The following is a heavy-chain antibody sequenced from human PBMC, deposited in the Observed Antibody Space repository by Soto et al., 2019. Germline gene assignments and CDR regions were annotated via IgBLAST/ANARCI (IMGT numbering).Heavy chain of an antibody. J-gene: IGHJ4*02. Sequence: PGGSLRLSCAASGFTFSSYAMHWVRQAPGKGLEWVAVISYDGSNKYYADSVKGRFTISRDNSKNTLYLQMNSLRAEDTAVYYCATQPARTTMILGVVEYYFDYWGQGTLVTVSS. CDR3: ATQPARTTMILGVVEYYFDY. CDR1: GFTFSSYA. D-gene: IGHD3-3*01. CDR2: ISYDGSNK. V-gene: IGHV3-30-3*01.